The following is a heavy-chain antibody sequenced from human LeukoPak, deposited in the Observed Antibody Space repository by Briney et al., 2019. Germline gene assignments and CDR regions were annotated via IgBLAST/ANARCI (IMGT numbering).Heavy chain of an antibody. V-gene: IGHV4-39*07. CDR3: ARRYGSGSSGTFDY. CDR2: IHYSGST. CDR1: GGSISSSSYY. Sequence: PSETLSLTCTVSGGSISSSSYYWGWIRQPPGKGLEWIGSIHYSGSTNYNPSLKSRVTISVDTSKNQFSLKLSSVTAADTAVYYCARRYGSGSSGTFDYWGQGTLVTVSS. J-gene: IGHJ4*02. D-gene: IGHD3-10*01.